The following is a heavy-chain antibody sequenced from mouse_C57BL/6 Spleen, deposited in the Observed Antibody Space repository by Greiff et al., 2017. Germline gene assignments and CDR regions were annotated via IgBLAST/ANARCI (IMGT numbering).Heavy chain of an antibody. CDR3: ASLGSSWYFDV. Sequence: EVKLVESGGGLVQPGGSLKLSCAASGFTFSDYGMAWVRQAPRKGPEWVAFISNLAYSIYYADTVTGRFTISRENAKNTLYLEMSSLRSEDTAMYYCASLGSSWYFDVWGTGTTVTVSS. J-gene: IGHJ1*03. V-gene: IGHV5-15*01. D-gene: IGHD1-1*01. CDR1: GFTFSDYG. CDR2: ISNLAYSI.